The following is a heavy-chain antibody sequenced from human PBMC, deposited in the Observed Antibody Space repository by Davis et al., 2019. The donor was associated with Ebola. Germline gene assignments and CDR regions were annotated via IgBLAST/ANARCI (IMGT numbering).Heavy chain of an antibody. J-gene: IGHJ3*02. CDR1: GFNFSSYA. Sequence: GESLKTSRAASGFNFSSYAMSWVRQDPGKGLEWVSAISGSGGSTYYADSVKGRFTISRDNSKNTLYLQMNSLRAEDTAVYYCARDITGIGAFDIWGQGTMVTVSS. CDR3: ARDITGIGAFDI. CDR2: ISGSGGST. D-gene: IGHD6-13*01. V-gene: IGHV3-23*01.